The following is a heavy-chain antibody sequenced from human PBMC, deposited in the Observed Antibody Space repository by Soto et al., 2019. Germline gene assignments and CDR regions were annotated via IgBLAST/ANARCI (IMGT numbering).Heavy chain of an antibody. CDR2: MNPNSGHT. J-gene: IGHJ4*02. Sequence: ASVKVSCKASGYTFTMFDINCVLQATGQGLEWMGWMNPNSGHTGYAQKFQGRVTMTRDTSISTAYMELSSLRYEDTAVYYCTRGRNSGDGYNGGGYWGQGTLVTVSS. CDR1: GYTFTMFD. D-gene: IGHD1-1*01. CDR3: TRGRNSGDGYNGGGY. V-gene: IGHV1-8*01.